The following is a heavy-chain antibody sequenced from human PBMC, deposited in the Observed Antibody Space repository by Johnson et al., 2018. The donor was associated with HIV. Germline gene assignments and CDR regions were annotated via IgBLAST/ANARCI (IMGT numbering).Heavy chain of an antibody. CDR1: GFTFSSYW. D-gene: IGHD3-3*01. J-gene: IGHJ3*02. CDR3: ARAYNFWSGENDAFDI. CDR2: ISYDGSNK. V-gene: IGHV3-30-3*01. Sequence: VQLVESGGGLVQPGGSLRLSCAASGFTFSSYWMSWVRQAPGKGLEWVAVISYDGSNKYYADSVKGRFTISRDNSKNTLYLQMNSLRAEDTAVYYCARAYNFWSGENDAFDIWGQGTMVTVSS.